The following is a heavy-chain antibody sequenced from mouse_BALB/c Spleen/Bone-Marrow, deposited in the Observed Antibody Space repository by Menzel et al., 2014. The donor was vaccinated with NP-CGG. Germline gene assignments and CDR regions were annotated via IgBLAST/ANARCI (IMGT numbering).Heavy chain of an antibody. J-gene: IGHJ1*01. D-gene: IGHD2-10*01. Sequence: EVQLQQSGTMLARPGASVKMSCKASDYTFTSYRMHWLKQRPGQGLEWIGAIYPGNSDTSYNQKFKGKAELTAVTSTSIAYMDLSSLTNEDSAVYYCTLAYFGQGDWFFDVWGAGTTVTVSS. CDR2: IYPGNSDT. V-gene: IGHV1-5*01. CDR3: TLAYFGQGDWFFDV. CDR1: DYTFTSYR.